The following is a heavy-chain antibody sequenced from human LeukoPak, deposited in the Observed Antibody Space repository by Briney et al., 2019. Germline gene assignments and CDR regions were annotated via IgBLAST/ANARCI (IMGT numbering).Heavy chain of an antibody. CDR1: RYTFSSYA. CDR2: ISGSGGST. J-gene: IGHJ4*02. V-gene: IGHV3-23*01. CDR3: AKDRGSSGWYFFDY. D-gene: IGHD6-19*01. Sequence: GGSLRLSCAASRYTFSSYAMSWVRQAPGKGLEWVSAISGSGGSTYYADSVKGRFTISRDNSKNTLYLQMNSLRAEDTAVYYCAKDRGSSGWYFFDYWGQGTLVTVSS.